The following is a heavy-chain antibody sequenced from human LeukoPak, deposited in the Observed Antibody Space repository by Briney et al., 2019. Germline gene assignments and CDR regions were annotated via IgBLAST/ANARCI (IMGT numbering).Heavy chain of an antibody. Sequence: KPSETLSLTCAVYGGSFSGYYWSWIRQPPGKGLEWIGEINHSGSTNYNPSLKSRVTISVDTSKNQFSLKLSSVTAADTAVYYCARGGGGYCSSTSCYGWFDPWGQGTLVTVSS. J-gene: IGHJ5*02. V-gene: IGHV4-34*01. CDR1: GGSFSGYY. D-gene: IGHD2-2*03. CDR3: ARGGGGYCSSTSCYGWFDP. CDR2: INHSGST.